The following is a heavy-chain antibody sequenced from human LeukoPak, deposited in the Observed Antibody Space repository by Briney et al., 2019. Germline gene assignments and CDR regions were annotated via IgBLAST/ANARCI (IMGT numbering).Heavy chain of an antibody. Sequence: GGSLRLSCATSGFTFSKYWMLWVRQAPGKGLESVSRINTDGTVTTYADSVKGRFTVSRDNADNTMFLQMNSVRDEDTAVYYCATKQWLAPPPDSWGQGTPVTVSS. CDR1: GFTFSKYW. V-gene: IGHV3-74*01. CDR3: ATKQWLAPPPDS. CDR2: INTDGTVT. J-gene: IGHJ4*02. D-gene: IGHD6-19*01.